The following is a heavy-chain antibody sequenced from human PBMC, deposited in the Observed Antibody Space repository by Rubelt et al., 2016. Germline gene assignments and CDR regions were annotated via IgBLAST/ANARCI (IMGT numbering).Heavy chain of an antibody. CDR1: SYE. CDR3: ARMPSSGTLAYYYYGMDV. V-gene: IGHV3-48*03. Sequence: SYEMNWVRQAPGKGLEWVSYISSSGSTIYYADSVKGRFTISRDNAKNTLYLQMNSLRAEDTAVYYCARMPSSGTLAYYYYGMDVWGQGTTVTVSS. CDR2: ISSSGSTI. J-gene: IGHJ6*02. D-gene: IGHD1-7*01.